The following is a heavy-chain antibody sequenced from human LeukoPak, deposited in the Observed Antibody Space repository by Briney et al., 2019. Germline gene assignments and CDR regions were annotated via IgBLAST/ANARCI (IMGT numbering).Heavy chain of an antibody. D-gene: IGHD2-15*01. CDR1: GGSISSSSYY. Sequence: SETLSLTCTVSGGSISSSSYYWGWIRRPPGKGLEWIGSIYYSGSTYYNPSLKSRVTISVDTSKNQFSLKLSSVTAADTAVYYCARGSPFDYWGQGTLVTVSS. V-gene: IGHV4-39*01. CDR2: IYYSGST. CDR3: ARGSPFDY. J-gene: IGHJ4*02.